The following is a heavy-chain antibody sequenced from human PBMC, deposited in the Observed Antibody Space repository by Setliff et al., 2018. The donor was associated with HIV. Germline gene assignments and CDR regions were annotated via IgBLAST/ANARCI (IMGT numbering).Heavy chain of an antibody. Sequence: ASVKVSCKTSGYTFTNFAISWVQQAPGQGLEWMGWINGYNGNTNYAQNFQGRVTMTTDTTSSTAYMELRSLRSDDTAMYYCARIRAAALLNAFDIWGQGTMVTVS. CDR2: INGYNGNT. V-gene: IGHV1-18*01. D-gene: IGHD2-15*01. CDR3: ARIRAAALLNAFDI. J-gene: IGHJ3*02. CDR1: GYTFTNFA.